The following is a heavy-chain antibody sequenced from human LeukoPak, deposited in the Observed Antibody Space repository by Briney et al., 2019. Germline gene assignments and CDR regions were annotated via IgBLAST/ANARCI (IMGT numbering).Heavy chain of an antibody. CDR1: GYTFTSYG. D-gene: IGHD3-3*01. CDR2: ISAYNGNT. V-gene: IGHV1-18*01. CDR3: AREGKYYDFWSGENDTYYYYYMDV. J-gene: IGHJ6*03. Sequence: EASVKVSCKASGYTFTSYGISWVRQAPGQGLEWMGWISAYNGNTNYAQKLQGRVTMTTDTSTSTAYMELRSLRSDDTAVYYCAREGKYYDFWSGENDTYYYYYMDVWGKGTTVTISS.